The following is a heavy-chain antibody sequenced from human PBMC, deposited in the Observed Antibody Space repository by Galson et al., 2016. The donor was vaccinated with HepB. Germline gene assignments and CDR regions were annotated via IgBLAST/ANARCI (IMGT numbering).Heavy chain of an antibody. J-gene: IGHJ5*01. D-gene: IGHD3-9*01. CDR3: GLRNFDWSVDS. CDR1: GLNVSDNY. CDR2: TYSSGST. Sequence: SLRLSCAASGLNVSDNYINWIRQAPGEGLQWVSITYSSGSTYSADSVEGRLTISRDDVKNTVSLQMNSLRAEDTAVYYCGLRNFDWSVDSWGQGTLVIVSS. V-gene: IGHV3-53*01.